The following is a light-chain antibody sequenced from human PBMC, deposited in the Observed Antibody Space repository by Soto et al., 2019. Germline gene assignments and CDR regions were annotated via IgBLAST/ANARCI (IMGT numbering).Light chain of an antibody. Sequence: QSVLTQSPSASGTPGQRVIIACSGSSSNIGSNHVNWYRHLPGAAPKLLIFRSDQRPSGVPGRFSGSKSGTTASLAISGLQSGDEADYYCAAWDDSRYGVVFGGGTKVTVL. V-gene: IGLV1-44*01. CDR1: SSNIGSNH. CDR2: RSD. CDR3: AAWDDSRYGVV. J-gene: IGLJ2*01.